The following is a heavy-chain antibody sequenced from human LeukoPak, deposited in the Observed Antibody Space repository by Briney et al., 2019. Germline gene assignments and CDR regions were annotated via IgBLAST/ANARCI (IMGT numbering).Heavy chain of an antibody. J-gene: IGHJ4*02. Sequence: GGSLRLSCAASGFTFSSTGMHWVRQAPGKGLEWVAVVSYDGTNKYYADSVKGRFTVSRDNSENTLYLQMNSLRAEDTALYYCAKGNYYGDYAYWGQGTLVTVSS. CDR2: VSYDGTNK. V-gene: IGHV3-30*18. CDR3: AKGNYYGDYAY. D-gene: IGHD4-17*01. CDR1: GFTFSSTG.